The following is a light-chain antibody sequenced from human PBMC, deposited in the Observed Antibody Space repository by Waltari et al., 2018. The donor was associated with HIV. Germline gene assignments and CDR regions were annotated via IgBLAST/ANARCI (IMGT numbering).Light chain of an antibody. CDR3: QQYTYWPLT. Sequence: EIQMTQSPATLSVSPGERATLSCRASQNVIKHLAWYQQKLGQPPRLLIYDISTRAPGIPARFSASGSGTEFTLTISSLQSEDFGVYYCQQYTYWPLTFGGGTKVEIQ. CDR2: DIS. J-gene: IGKJ4*01. CDR1: QNVIKH. V-gene: IGKV3-15*01.